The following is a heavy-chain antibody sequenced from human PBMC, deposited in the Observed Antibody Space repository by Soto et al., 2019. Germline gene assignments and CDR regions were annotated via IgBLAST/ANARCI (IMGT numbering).Heavy chain of an antibody. Sequence: EVQLVESGGGLVQPGRSLRLSCAASGFTFDDYAMHWVRQAPGKGLEWVSGISWNSGSIGYADSVKGRFTISRDNAKNSLYLQMNSLRAEDTALYYCAKDFCDGEYYFDYWGQGTLVTVSS. CDR2: ISWNSGSI. D-gene: IGHD4-17*01. CDR1: GFTFDDYA. J-gene: IGHJ4*02. CDR3: AKDFCDGEYYFDY. V-gene: IGHV3-9*01.